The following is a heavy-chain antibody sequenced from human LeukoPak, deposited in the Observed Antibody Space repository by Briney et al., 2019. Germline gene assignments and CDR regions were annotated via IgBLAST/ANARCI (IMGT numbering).Heavy chain of an antibody. CDR2: ISGNGGST. Sequence: PGGSLRLSCAASGFTFSTYSMSWVRQAPGKGLEWVSPISGNGGSTYYADSVRGRFTISRDNSENTLYLQMNSLRADDTALYYCARRYTNSWYLDYWGQGTLVTVSS. J-gene: IGHJ4*02. CDR1: GFTFSTYS. D-gene: IGHD6-13*01. CDR3: ARRYTNSWYLDY. V-gene: IGHV3-23*01.